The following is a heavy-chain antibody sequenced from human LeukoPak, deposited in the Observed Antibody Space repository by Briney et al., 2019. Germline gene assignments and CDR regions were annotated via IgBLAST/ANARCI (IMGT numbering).Heavy chain of an antibody. D-gene: IGHD3-10*01. CDR1: GYTFTDCY. CDR3: ATASPLLLWFGELSAFDI. V-gene: IGHV1-69-2*01. J-gene: IGHJ3*02. CDR2: VDPEDGET. Sequence: ASVKVSCKVSGYTFTDCYMHWVQQAPGKGLEWMGLVDPEDGETIYAEKFQGRVTITADTSTDTAYMELSSLRSEDTAVYYCATASPLLLWFGELSAFDIWGQGTMVTVSS.